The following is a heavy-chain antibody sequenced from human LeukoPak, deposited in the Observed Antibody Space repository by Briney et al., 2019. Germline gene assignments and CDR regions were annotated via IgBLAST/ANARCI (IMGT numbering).Heavy chain of an antibody. D-gene: IGHD2-2*01. Sequence: SETLSLTXGVSGYSISNGYYWGWIRQPPGKGLEWIGSIYHSGSTYYNPSLKSRVTISVDTSKNQFSLKLSSVTAADTAVYYCARAAEYCSSTSCYEGEYFQHWGQGTLVTVSS. CDR1: GYSISNGYY. CDR2: IYHSGST. CDR3: ARAAEYCSSTSCYEGEYFQH. V-gene: IGHV4-38-2*01. J-gene: IGHJ1*01.